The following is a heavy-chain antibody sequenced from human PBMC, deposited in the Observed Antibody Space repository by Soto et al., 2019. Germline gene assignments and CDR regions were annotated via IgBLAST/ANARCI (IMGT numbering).Heavy chain of an antibody. Sequence: SGGSLRLSCAASGFTFSSYAMSWVRQAPGKGLEWVSAISGSGGSTYYADSVKGRFTISRDNSKNTLYLQMNSLRAEDTAVYYCGNYYDSSGYFSHGLLFDYWGQGTLVTVSS. J-gene: IGHJ4*02. V-gene: IGHV3-23*01. D-gene: IGHD3-22*01. CDR3: GNYYDSSGYFSHGLLFDY. CDR2: ISGSGGST. CDR1: GFTFSSYA.